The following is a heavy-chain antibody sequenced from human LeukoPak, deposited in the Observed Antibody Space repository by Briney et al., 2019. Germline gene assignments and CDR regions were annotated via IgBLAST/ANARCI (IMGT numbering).Heavy chain of an antibody. J-gene: IGHJ3*02. Sequence: GGSLRLSCAASGFTVSSTSMSWVRQAPGKGLEWVSLIYSGGSTYYADSVKGRFTISRDNSKNTLYLQMNSLRAEDTAVYYCAKSGVPTIAARPALNIWGQGTMVTVSS. CDR1: GFTVSSTS. CDR2: IYSGGST. CDR3: AKSGVPTIAARPALNI. V-gene: IGHV3-53*01. D-gene: IGHD6-6*01.